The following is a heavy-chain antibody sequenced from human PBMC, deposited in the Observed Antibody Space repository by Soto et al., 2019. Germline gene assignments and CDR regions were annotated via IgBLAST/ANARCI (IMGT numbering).Heavy chain of an antibody. D-gene: IGHD3-10*01. Sequence: EVQLVESGGGLVQPGGSLRLSCAASGFTFSSYWMHWVRQAPGKGLVWVSRINNDGRRTTYADSVKGRFTISRDNTKNTLYLQMNSLRAEDTAVYYCARARDYYRSGSYDPNYFDYWGQGTLVTVSS. CDR1: GFTFSSYW. J-gene: IGHJ4*02. V-gene: IGHV3-74*01. CDR2: INNDGRRT. CDR3: ARARDYYRSGSYDPNYFDY.